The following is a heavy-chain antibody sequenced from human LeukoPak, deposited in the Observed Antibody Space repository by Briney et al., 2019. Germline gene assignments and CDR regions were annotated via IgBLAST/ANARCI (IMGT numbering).Heavy chain of an antibody. CDR1: GGSISSSSYY. Sequence: SETLSLTCTVSGGSISSSSYYWDWIRQPPGKGLEWIGRIHITESTNYNPSLKSRVTLSQDTSKSQISLRLRSVTAADTAVYYCARDHIGLIPDYWGQGILVSVSS. J-gene: IGHJ4*02. CDR3: ARDHIGLIPDY. CDR2: IHITEST. D-gene: IGHD3-10*01. V-gene: IGHV4-39*07.